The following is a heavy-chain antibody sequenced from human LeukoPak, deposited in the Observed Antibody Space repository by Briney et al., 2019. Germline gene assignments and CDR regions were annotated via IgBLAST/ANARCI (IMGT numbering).Heavy chain of an antibody. CDR2: FDPEDGET. CDR1: GYTLTELS. J-gene: IGHJ4*02. V-gene: IGHV1-24*01. Sequence: ASVKVSCKVSGYTLTELSMHWVRQAPGKGLEWMGGFDPEDGETIYAQKFQGRVTMTEDTSTDTAYMELRSLRSDDTAVYYCARDPYDDGDSSGYPDYWGQGTLVTVSS. CDR3: ARDPYDDGDSSGYPDY. D-gene: IGHD3-22*01.